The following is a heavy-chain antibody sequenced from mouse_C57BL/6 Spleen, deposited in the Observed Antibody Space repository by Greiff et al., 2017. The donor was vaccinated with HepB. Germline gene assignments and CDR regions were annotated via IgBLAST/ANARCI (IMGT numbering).Heavy chain of an antibody. D-gene: IGHD3-2*02. J-gene: IGHJ2*01. Sequence: VKLMESGAELARPGASVKLSCKASGYTFTSYGISWVKQRTGQGLEWIGEIYPRSGNTYYNEKFKGKATLTADKSSSTAYMELRSLTSEDSAVYFCASREKPAQATPFDYWGQGTTLTVSS. V-gene: IGHV1-81*01. CDR3: ASREKPAQATPFDY. CDR2: IYPRSGNT. CDR1: GYTFTSYG.